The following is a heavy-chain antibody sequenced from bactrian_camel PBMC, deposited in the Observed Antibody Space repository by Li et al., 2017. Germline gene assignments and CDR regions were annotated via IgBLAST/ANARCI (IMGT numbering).Heavy chain of an antibody. CDR2: IDNAGTT. CDR1: GTFYTADC. Sequence: HVQLVESGGGSVQAGGSLRLSCSASGTFYTADCMGWFRQAPGKEREGVAAIDNAGTTTYSDSVKGRFTVSEDGFRKTLYLQMNDLKPEDTAMYFCGADFGSSCPTLPYGMDYWGKGTQVTVS. J-gene: IGHJ7*01. D-gene: IGHD6*01. V-gene: IGHV3S53*01.